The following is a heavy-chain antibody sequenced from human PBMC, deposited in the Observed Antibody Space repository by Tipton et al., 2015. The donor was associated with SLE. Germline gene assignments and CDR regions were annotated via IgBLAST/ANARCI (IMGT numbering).Heavy chain of an antibody. Sequence: TLSLTCAVSGYSISSGYYWGWIRQPPGKGLEWIGSIYHSGSTYYNPSLKSRVTISVDTSKNQFSLKVSSVTAADTAVYSCARGEDPDPFDSWGRGTMVTVSS. D-gene: IGHD3-10*01. CDR2: IYHSGST. CDR1: GYSISSGYY. J-gene: IGHJ3*02. V-gene: IGHV4-38-2*01. CDR3: ARGEDPDPFDS.